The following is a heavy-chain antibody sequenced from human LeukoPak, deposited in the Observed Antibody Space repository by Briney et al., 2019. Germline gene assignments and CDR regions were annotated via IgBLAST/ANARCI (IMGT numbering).Heavy chain of an antibody. CDR2: INPNSGGT. CDR3: ARDRGDPPRYYYDSSGYYPA. CDR1: GYTFTGYY. V-gene: IGHV1-2*06. Sequence: GASVKVSCKASGYTFTGYYMHWVRQAPGQGLEWMGRINPNSGGTNYAKKFQGRVTMTRDTSIITAYMELSRLRSDDTAVYYCARDRGDPPRYYYDSSGYYPAWGQGTLVTVSS. D-gene: IGHD3-22*01. J-gene: IGHJ4*02.